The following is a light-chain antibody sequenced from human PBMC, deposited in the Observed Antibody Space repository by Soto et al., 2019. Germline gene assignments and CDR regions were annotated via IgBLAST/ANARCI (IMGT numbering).Light chain of an antibody. Sequence: QSALTQPASVSGSPGQSTTISCTGTSSDVGGSNSVSWYQQHPGKSPKLIISEVSNRPSGVSNRFSGSKSGNTASLSISGLQAEDETDYYCSSYTNRNTVIFGGGTKVTVL. CDR2: EVS. J-gene: IGLJ2*01. CDR3: SSYTNRNTVI. CDR1: SSDVGGSNS. V-gene: IGLV2-14*01.